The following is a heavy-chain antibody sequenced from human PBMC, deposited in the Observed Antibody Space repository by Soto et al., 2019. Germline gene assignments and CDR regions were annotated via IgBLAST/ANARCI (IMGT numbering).Heavy chain of an antibody. CDR1: GGSISSSSYY. D-gene: IGHD3-10*01. Sequence: SETLSLTCTVSGGSISSSSYYWGWIRQPPGKGLEWIGSIYYSGSTYYNPSLKSRVTISVDTSKNQFSLKLSSVTAADTAVYYCARGGPDRYYGSGSYSWFDPWGQGTLVTVPQ. V-gene: IGHV4-39*01. J-gene: IGHJ5*02. CDR2: IYYSGST. CDR3: ARGGPDRYYGSGSYSWFDP.